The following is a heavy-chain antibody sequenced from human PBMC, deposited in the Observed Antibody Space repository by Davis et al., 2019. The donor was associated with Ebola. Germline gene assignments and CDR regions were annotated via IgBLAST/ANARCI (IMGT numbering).Heavy chain of an antibody. CDR3: ARGHNYAHEY. V-gene: IGHV1-2*06. CDR2: VILKSGAT. J-gene: IGHJ4*02. Sequence: ASVKVSCQAPGYTFTDYNIHWMRQAPGQGLEWLGRVILKSGATNYAQKFQGRVTMTRDTSISTVYMELRSLRYDDTADYYCARGHNYAHEYWGQGTLVTVSS. D-gene: IGHD4-11*01. CDR1: GYTFTDYN.